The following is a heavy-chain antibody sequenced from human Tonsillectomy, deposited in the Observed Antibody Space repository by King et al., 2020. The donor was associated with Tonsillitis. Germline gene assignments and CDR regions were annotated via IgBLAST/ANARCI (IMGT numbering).Heavy chain of an antibody. Sequence: VQLVESGGGVVQPGGSLRLSCAASGFTFSNYGIHWVRQAPGKGLEWVAVISYDGTNKYYADSVKGRFTISRDNSKNTLYLQMNSLRAEDTTVYYCAKDRGDGDPGSYGLDVWGQGTTVTVSS. V-gene: IGHV3-30*18. CDR3: AKDRGDGDPGSYGLDV. J-gene: IGHJ6*02. CDR2: ISYDGTNK. CDR1: GFTFSNYG. D-gene: IGHD3-10*01.